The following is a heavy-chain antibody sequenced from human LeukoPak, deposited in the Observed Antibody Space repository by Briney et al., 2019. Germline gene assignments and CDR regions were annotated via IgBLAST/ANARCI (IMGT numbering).Heavy chain of an antibody. CDR2: INPNSGGT. Sequence: ASVKVSCKASGYAFTGYYMHWVRQAPGQGLEWMGWINPNSGGTNYAQKFQGRVTMTRDTSISTAYMELRRLRSDDTAVYYCARVQAAAGTPFDYWGQGTLVTVSS. V-gene: IGHV1-2*02. CDR1: GYAFTGYY. D-gene: IGHD6-13*01. J-gene: IGHJ4*02. CDR3: ARVQAAAGTPFDY.